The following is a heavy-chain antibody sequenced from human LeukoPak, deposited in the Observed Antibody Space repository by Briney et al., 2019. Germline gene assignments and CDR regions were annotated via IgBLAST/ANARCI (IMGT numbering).Heavy chain of an antibody. D-gene: IGHD4-17*01. CDR2: ICYSGST. Sequence: SETLSLTCTVSGGSISSYYWSWIRQPPGKGLEWIGYICYSGSTNYNPSLKSRVTISVDTSKNQFSLKLNSVTAADTAVYFCATERDYGDRFFDYWGQGTLVTVSS. V-gene: IGHV4-59*12. CDR1: GGSISSYY. CDR3: ATERDYGDRFFDY. J-gene: IGHJ4*02.